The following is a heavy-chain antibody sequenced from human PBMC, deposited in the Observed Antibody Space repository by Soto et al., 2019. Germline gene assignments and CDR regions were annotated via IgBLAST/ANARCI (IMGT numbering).Heavy chain of an antibody. J-gene: IGHJ3*02. D-gene: IGHD3-10*01. CDR3: ARGPGGNDAFDI. CDR2: ISSSSSTI. V-gene: IGHV3-48*04. CDR1: GFTFSSYS. Sequence: GGSLRLSCAASGFTFSSYSMNWVRQAPGKGLEWVSYISSSSSTIYYSDSVKGRFTISRDNAKNSLYLQMNSLRAEDTAVYYCARGPGGNDAFDIWGQGTMVTVSS.